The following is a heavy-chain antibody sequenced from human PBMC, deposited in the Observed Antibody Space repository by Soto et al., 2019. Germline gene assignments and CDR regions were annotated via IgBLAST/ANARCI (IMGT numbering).Heavy chain of an antibody. D-gene: IGHD1-7*01. V-gene: IGHV3-66*01. CDR1: GFTVSSNY. CDR2: IYSGGST. CDR3: ARESGLVTGTTFYYYYYMDV. Sequence: GGSLRLSCAASGFTVSSNYMSWVRQAPGKGLEWVSVIYSGGSTYYADSVKGRFTISRDNSKNTLYLQMNSLRAEDTAVYYCARESGLVTGTTFYYYYYMDVWGKGTTVTVSS. J-gene: IGHJ6*03.